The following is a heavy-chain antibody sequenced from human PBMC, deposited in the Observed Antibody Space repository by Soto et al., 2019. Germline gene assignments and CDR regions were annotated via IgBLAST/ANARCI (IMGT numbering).Heavy chain of an antibody. CDR1: GFTFSSYG. V-gene: IGHV3-30*18. Sequence: GGSLRLSCAASGFTFSSYGMHWVRQAPGKGLEWVAVISYDGSNKYYADSVKGRFTISRDNSKNTLYLQMNSLRAEDTAVYYCAKDFIPHHGDYDFVDHPCMDVWGKGTTVTVSS. J-gene: IGHJ6*03. CDR2: ISYDGSNK. D-gene: IGHD4-17*01. CDR3: AKDFIPHHGDYDFVDHPCMDV.